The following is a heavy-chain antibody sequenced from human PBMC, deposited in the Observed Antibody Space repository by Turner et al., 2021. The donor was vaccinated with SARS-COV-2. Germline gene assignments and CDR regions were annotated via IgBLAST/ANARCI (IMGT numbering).Heavy chain of an antibody. CDR2: FDPEDVET. CDR1: GYTLTELS. V-gene: IGHV1-24*01. J-gene: IGHJ6*02. Sequence: VQLVQSAAEVPTPGASVNVYCQVSGYTLTELSMHWVRQAPVKGLEWMGSFDPEDVETIYAQKFQGRVTMTEDTSTDTAYMELSSLRSEDTAVYYCATVFAVAGLSYGRDVWGQGTTVTVSS. D-gene: IGHD6-19*01. CDR3: ATVFAVAGLSYGRDV.